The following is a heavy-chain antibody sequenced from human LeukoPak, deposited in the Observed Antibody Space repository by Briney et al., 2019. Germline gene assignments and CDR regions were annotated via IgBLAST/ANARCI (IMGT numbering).Heavy chain of an antibody. CDR2: ISAYNGNT. CDR1: GYTFTSYG. CDR3: ARKVRGSLRYYYYGMDV. J-gene: IGHJ6*02. V-gene: IGHV1-18*01. D-gene: IGHD3-10*01. Sequence: ASVKVSCKASGYTFTSYGISWVRQAPGQGLEWMGWISAYNGNTNYAQKLQGRVTMTTDTSTSTAYMELRSLRSDDAAVYYCARKVRGSLRYYYYGMDVWGQGTTVTVSS.